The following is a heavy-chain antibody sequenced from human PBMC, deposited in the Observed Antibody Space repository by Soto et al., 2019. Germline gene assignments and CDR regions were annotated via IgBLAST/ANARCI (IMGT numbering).Heavy chain of an antibody. CDR2: ISSNGGST. V-gene: IGHV3-64D*06. Sequence: PGGALRLSCSASGFTFSSYAMHWVRQAPGKGLEYVSAISSNGGSTYYADSVKGRFTISRDNSKNTLYLQMSSLRAEDTAVYYCVKEAARLGGDFQHWGQGTLVTVSS. D-gene: IGHD3-16*01. CDR1: GFTFSSYA. J-gene: IGHJ1*01. CDR3: VKEAARLGGDFQH.